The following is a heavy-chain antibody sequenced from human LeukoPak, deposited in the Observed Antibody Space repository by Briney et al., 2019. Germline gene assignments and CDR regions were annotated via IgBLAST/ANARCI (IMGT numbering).Heavy chain of an antibody. V-gene: IGHV5-51*01. CDR2: IYPGDSDT. J-gene: IGHJ3*02. CDR1: GSNFTSYW. CDR3: ARTYYYDSSGYYYRAAFDI. Sequence: GESLKISCKGSGSNFTSYWIGWVRQMPGKGLEWMGIIYPGDSDTRYSPSFRGQVTISADKSISTAYLQWSSLKASDTAMYYCARTYYYDSSGYYYRAAFDIWGQGTMVTVSS. D-gene: IGHD3-22*01.